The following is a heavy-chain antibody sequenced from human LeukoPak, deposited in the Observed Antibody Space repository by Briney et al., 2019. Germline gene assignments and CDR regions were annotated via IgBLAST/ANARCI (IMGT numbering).Heavy chain of an antibody. CDR2: INHSGST. V-gene: IGHV4-34*01. Sequence: PSETLSLTCAVYGGSFSGYYWSWIRQPPGKGLEWIGEINHSGSTNYKPSLKSRVTISVDASKNQFSLKLSSVTAADTAVYYCARAVVVVAAEYYFDYWGQGTLVTVSS. CDR3: ARAVVVVAAEYYFDY. CDR1: GGSFSGYY. D-gene: IGHD2-15*01. J-gene: IGHJ4*02.